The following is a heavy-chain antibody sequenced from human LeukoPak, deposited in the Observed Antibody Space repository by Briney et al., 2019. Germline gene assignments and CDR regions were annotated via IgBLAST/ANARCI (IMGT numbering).Heavy chain of an antibody. CDR3: ARDATRGIGGSYDFDF. CDR1: GYTFSSYY. CDR2: INPSRGST. D-gene: IGHD3-16*01. J-gene: IGHJ4*02. Sequence: GASVTVSCKASGYTFSSYYMHWVRQAPGQGLEWMGIINPSRGSTSYAQKFQGRVTMTRDTSSSTVHMELRGLRSDDTAVYYCARDATRGIGGSYDFDFWGQGTLVTVSS. V-gene: IGHV1-46*01.